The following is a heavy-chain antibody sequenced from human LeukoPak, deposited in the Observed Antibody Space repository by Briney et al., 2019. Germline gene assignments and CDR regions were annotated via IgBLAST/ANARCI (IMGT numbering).Heavy chain of an antibody. V-gene: IGHV4-38-2*02. D-gene: IGHD3-22*01. CDR1: GYSISSGYY. Sequence: SETVSLTCTVSGYSISSGYYWGWIRQPPGKGLEWIGNIYHSGRTYYNPSLKTRVTISVDTSKNQFSLKLSSVTAADTAVYYCARVGSGYYYAPTGEYYFDYWGQGTLVTVSS. CDR2: IYHSGRT. CDR3: ARVGSGYYYAPTGEYYFDY. J-gene: IGHJ4*02.